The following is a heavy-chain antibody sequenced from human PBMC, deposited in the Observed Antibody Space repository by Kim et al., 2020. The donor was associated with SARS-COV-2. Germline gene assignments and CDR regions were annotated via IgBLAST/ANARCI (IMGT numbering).Heavy chain of an antibody. CDR3: ARARNIALTGLDASDI. CDR2: IDPSDSYI. CDR1: GYSFTSYW. V-gene: IGHV5-10-1*01. D-gene: IGHD6-19*01. Sequence: GESLKISCKGSGYSFTSYWISWVRQMPGKGLEWMGRIDPSDSYINYSPSFQGHVSISVDKSISTAYLQWSSLKASDTAMYFCARARNIALTGLDASDIWGQGTMVTVSS. J-gene: IGHJ3*02.